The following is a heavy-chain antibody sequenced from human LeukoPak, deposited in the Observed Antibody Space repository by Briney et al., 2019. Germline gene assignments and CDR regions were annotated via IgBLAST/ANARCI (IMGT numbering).Heavy chain of an antibody. D-gene: IGHD5-18*01. Sequence: GGSLRLPCAASGFTFSSYGMHWLRQAPNRGLEWVAVISYDGSNKYYADSVKGRFTISRDKSKNTLYLHMNSLRAEDTAVYYCAKGNWDTALAVNDAFDVWGQGTMVSVSS. V-gene: IGHV3-30*18. CDR1: GFTFSSYG. J-gene: IGHJ3*01. CDR3: AKGNWDTALAVNDAFDV. CDR2: ISYDGSNK.